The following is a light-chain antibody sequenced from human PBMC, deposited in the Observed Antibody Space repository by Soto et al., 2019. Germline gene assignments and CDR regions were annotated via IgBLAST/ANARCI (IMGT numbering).Light chain of an antibody. J-gene: IGKJ1*01. CDR1: QNIVDC. CDR2: KAS. V-gene: IGKV1-5*03. Sequence: DIQMTQSPSTLSASVGDRVTFACRASQNIVDCLAWYQQKPGKAPKLLIYKASNLESGVPSRFGGSGSGSDFTLTISSLQADDFATYYCQKYKGTPWTFGQGTKLDIK. CDR3: QKYKGTPWT.